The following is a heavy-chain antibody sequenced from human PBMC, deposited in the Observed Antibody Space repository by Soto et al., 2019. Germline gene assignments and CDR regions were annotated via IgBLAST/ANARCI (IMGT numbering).Heavy chain of an antibody. J-gene: IGHJ5*02. CDR3: AHIPHYYQYDWFDP. CDR1: GFSLTTRGVG. D-gene: IGHD3-16*01. V-gene: IGHV2-5*02. Sequence: QITLKESGPTLVKPTQTLTLTCTFSGFSLTTRGVGVGWIRQPPGKALECLALIYWDDDKRYSPSLQSRLSTXTXTXXTQVLLTMTNVDPVDTATYYCAHIPHYYQYDWFDPWGQGTLVSVSS. CDR2: IYWDDDK.